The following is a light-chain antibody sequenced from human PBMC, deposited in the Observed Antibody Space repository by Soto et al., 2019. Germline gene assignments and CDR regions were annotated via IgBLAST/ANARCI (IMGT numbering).Light chain of an antibody. V-gene: IGLV1-44*01. CDR3: AAWDDSLNAVV. J-gene: IGLJ2*01. CDR1: ASNLGGNP. Sequence: QSVLTQPPSVSGTPGQKVSISCSGSASNLGGNPVNWYQHLPGAAPKLLIYTNHQRPSGVPDRFSDSKSGTSASLAISGLRSEDEADFYCAAWDDSLNAVVFGGGTKLTVL. CDR2: TNH.